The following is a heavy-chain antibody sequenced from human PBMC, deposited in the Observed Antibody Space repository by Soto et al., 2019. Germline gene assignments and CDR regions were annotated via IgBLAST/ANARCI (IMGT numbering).Heavy chain of an antibody. D-gene: IGHD6-13*01. J-gene: IGHJ5*02. CDR2: INPGNGNT. CDR1: GYTFTTYA. V-gene: IGHV1-3*01. CDR3: ARGTLSLGSWDNWFDP. Sequence: GASVKVSCKTSGYTFTTYALHWVRQAPGQRPEWMGWINPGNGNTNYAQKLQGRVTMTTDTSTSTAYMELRSLRSDDTAVYYCARGTLSLGSWDNWFDPWGQGTLVTVSS.